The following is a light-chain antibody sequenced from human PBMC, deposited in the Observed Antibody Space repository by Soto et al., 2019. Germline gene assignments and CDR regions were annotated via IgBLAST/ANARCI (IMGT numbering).Light chain of an antibody. CDR2: TIN. J-gene: IGLJ1*01. CDR3: AAWDDSLGAYV. Sequence: QLVLTQPPSASATPGQRVTISCSGSNSNIGTNTVNWYQQLPGTAPRLLIYTINQRPSGVPQRFSGSKTGTSASLAIGGLQSEDGADYYCAAWDDSLGAYVFGTGTKVTVL. V-gene: IGLV1-44*01. CDR1: NSNIGTNT.